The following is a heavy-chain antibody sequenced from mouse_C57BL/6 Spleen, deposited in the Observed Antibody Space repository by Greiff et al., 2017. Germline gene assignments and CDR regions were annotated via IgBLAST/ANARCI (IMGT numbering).Heavy chain of an antibody. CDR2: IDPSDSYT. V-gene: IGHV1-69*01. CDR3: ARFGLGFAY. J-gene: IGHJ3*01. CDR1: GYTFTSYW. Sequence: VQLQQPGAELVMPGASVKLSCKASGYTFTSYWMHWVKQRPGQGLEWIGEIDPSDSYTNYNQKFKGKSTLTVDKSSSTAYMQLSSLTSEDSAVYYCARFGLGFAYWGQGTLVTVSA.